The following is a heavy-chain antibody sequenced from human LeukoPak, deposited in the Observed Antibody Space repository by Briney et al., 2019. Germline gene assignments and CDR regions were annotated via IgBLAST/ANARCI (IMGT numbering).Heavy chain of an antibody. D-gene: IGHD5-12*01. Sequence: SGTLSLTCAVYGGSFSGYYWSWIRQPPGKGLEWIGEINHSGSTNYNPSLKSRVTISVDTSKNQFSLKLSSVTAADTAVYYYAASSTGSGYPYRSYYFDYWGQGTLVTVSS. CDR1: GGSFSGYY. J-gene: IGHJ4*02. V-gene: IGHV4-34*01. CDR3: AASSTGSGYPYRSYYFDY. CDR2: INHSGST.